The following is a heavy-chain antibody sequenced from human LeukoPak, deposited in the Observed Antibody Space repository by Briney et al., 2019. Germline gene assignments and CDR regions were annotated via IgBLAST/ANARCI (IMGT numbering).Heavy chain of an antibody. CDR3: ARADIVVVRAARFDP. Sequence: GASVKVSCKASGYTFTGYYMHWVRQAPGQGLEWMGWINPNSGGTNYAQKFQGRVTMTRDTSISTAYMELSRLRSDDTAVYYCARADIVVVRAARFDPWGQGTLVTVSS. D-gene: IGHD2-2*01. V-gene: IGHV1-2*02. J-gene: IGHJ5*02. CDR1: GYTFTGYY. CDR2: INPNSGGT.